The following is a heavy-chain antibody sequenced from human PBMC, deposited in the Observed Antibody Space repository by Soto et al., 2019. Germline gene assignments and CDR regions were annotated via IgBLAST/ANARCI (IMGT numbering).Heavy chain of an antibody. D-gene: IGHD2-15*01. V-gene: IGHV4-59*01. CDR3: ACRRGYRGSPIDV. CDR1: GDSRSTYY. CDR2: ISYSGNT. J-gene: IGHJ4*02. Sequence: SETLSLSCTFSGDSRSTYYWSWIRQPPGKGLEWIGYISYSGNTNYNPSLKGRVTMPIDTSKNQLSLKGTSVTPADTAVYYCACRRGYRGSPIDVGGQGTQVTVSS.